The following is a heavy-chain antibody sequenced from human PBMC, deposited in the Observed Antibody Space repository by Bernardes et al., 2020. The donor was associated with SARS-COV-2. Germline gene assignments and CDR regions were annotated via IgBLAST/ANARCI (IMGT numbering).Heavy chain of an antibody. CDR3: ATAEPQYYYYYGMDV. CDR1: GFPLSSYA. Sequence: GGHVSGSCAASGFPLSSYAMSWVRKAPGKGRGWVSAISGRGGSTNHTDPVEGRFTISRDNSKKTLYLQMNSLRAEDTAVYYCATAEPQYYYYYGMDVWGQGTTVTVSS. D-gene: IGHD1-26*01. CDR2: ISGRGGST. J-gene: IGHJ6*02. V-gene: IGHV3-23*01.